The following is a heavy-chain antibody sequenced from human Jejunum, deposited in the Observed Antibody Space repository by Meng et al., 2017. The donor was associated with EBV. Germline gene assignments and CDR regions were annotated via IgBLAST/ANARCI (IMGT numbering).Heavy chain of an antibody. D-gene: IGHD2-21*02. Sequence: VQVVQSGAEVRKPGASVKVSCKASGYTLTGYYLDWVRQAPGQGLEWMGRINPNSGDTYRAQKFQGRVTMTRDTSISTAYMELSSLTSDDTAMYYCARSYCGGDCNYNWIDPWGQGTLVTVSS. CDR3: ARSYCGGDCNYNWIDP. J-gene: IGHJ5*02. CDR2: INPNSGDT. CDR1: GYTLTGYY. V-gene: IGHV1-2*06.